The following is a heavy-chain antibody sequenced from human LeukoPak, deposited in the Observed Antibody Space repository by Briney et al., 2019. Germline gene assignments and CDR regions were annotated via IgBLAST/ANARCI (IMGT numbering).Heavy chain of an antibody. CDR1: GYTFTGYY. CDR2: INPNSGGT. Sequence: ASVKVSCKASGYTFTGYYMHWVRQAPGQGLEWMGWINPNSGGTNYAQEFQGRVTMTRDTSISTAYMELSRLRSDDTAVYYCARSRPGLHDAFDIWGQGTMVTVSS. D-gene: IGHD1-14*01. J-gene: IGHJ3*02. V-gene: IGHV1-2*02. CDR3: ARSRPGLHDAFDI.